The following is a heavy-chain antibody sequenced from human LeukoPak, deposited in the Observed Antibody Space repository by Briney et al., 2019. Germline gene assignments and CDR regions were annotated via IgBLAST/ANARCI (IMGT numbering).Heavy chain of an antibody. CDR2: IYYSGST. V-gene: IGHV4-59*12. J-gene: IGHJ4*02. Sequence: SETXXLTXXXXXXSISSYYWSWIRQPPGKGLEWIGYIYYSGSTNYNPSLKSRVTISVDTSKNQFSLKLSSVTAADTAVYYCARRGSLGYSYGLYYFDYWGQGTLVTVSS. D-gene: IGHD5-18*01. CDR1: XXSISSYY. CDR3: ARRGSLGYSYGLYYFDY.